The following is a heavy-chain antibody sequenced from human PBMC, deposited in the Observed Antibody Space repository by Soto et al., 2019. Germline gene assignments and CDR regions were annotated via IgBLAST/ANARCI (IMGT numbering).Heavy chain of an antibody. CDR1: GGTFNNYA. CDR3: ARWGGISCSGGDCFKKPFDY. D-gene: IGHD2-21*02. J-gene: IGHJ4*02. V-gene: IGHV1-69*06. CDR2: IIPISGTT. Sequence: QVQLVQSGAEVKKPESSVKVSCKPSGGTFNNYAINWVRQAPGRGLEWMGGIIPISGTTKYAQKFQGRVTITADKSASTAYMDLSSLRSEDTAVYYCARWGGISCSGGDCFKKPFDYWGQGTLVTVSS.